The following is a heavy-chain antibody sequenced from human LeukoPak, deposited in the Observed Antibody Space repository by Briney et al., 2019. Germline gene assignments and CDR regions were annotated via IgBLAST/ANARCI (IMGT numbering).Heavy chain of an antibody. CDR3: ARGDYYYDSSGYYWNWFDP. Sequence: PSETLSLTCTVSGXSISSSSYYWGWIRQPPGRGLEWIGYIYHSGSTYYNPSLKSRVTISVDRSKNQFSLKLSSVTAADTAVYYCARGDYYYDSSGYYWNWFDPWGQGTLVTVSS. D-gene: IGHD3-22*01. J-gene: IGHJ5*02. CDR2: IYHSGST. CDR1: GXSISSSSYY. V-gene: IGHV4-39*07.